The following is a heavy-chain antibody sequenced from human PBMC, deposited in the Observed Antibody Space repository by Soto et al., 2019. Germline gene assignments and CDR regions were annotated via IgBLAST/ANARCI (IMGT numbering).Heavy chain of an antibody. J-gene: IGHJ4*02. CDR2: IYYSGRT. CDR3: ARDRSNSPDYFDY. CDR1: GGSISSDDYY. Sequence: PSETLSLTCTVSGGSISSDDYYWSWIRQPPGKGLEWIGYIYYSGRTSYNPSLKSRAIISIDTSKNHFSLELSSVSAADTAVYYCARDRSNSPDYFDYWGQGTLVTVSA. D-gene: IGHD4-4*01. V-gene: IGHV4-30-4*01.